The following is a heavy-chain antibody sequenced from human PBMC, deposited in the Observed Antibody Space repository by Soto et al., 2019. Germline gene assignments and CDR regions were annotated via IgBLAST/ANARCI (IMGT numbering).Heavy chain of an antibody. V-gene: IGHV4-59*11. CDR1: GASISSHY. CDR2: ISYSGST. Sequence: XTLSLTCTVSGASISSHYWTWLRQSPGKGLEWIGYISYSGSTYYNPSHKSRVTISADTSRNQFSLKLSAVISADMAVYYCARADPDASVGYWGQGTLGPVSS. J-gene: IGHJ4*02. CDR3: ARADPDASVGY.